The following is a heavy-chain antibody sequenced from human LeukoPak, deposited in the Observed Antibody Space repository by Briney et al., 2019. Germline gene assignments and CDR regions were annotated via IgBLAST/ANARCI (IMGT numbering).Heavy chain of an antibody. D-gene: IGHD3-10*01. CDR1: ENSFTNYW. CDR2: IYPDDSDT. V-gene: IGHV5-51*01. Sequence: GESLKISCKGSENSFTNYWIGWVRQMPGKGLEWMGIIYPDDSDTRYSPSFQGQVTISADKSISTAYLQWSSLKASDTAMYYCARGSTMVRGVILDYTAGYWGQGTLVTVSS. CDR3: ARGSTMVRGVILDYTAGY. J-gene: IGHJ4*02.